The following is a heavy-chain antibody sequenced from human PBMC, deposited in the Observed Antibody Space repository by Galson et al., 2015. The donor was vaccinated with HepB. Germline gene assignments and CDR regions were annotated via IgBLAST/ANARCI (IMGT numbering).Heavy chain of an antibody. Sequence: SVKVSCKASGGTFSSYAISWVRQAPGQGLEWMGRIIPILGIANYAQKFQGRVTITADKSTSTAYMELSSLRSEDTAVCYCARAGGEGPVTKLSIWFDPWGQGTLVTVSS. CDR1: GGTFSSYA. J-gene: IGHJ5*02. CDR3: ARAGGEGPVTKLSIWFDP. D-gene: IGHD4-17*01. CDR2: IIPILGIA. V-gene: IGHV1-69*04.